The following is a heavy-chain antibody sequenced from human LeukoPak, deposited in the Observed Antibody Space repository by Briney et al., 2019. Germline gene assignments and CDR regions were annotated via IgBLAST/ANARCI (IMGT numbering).Heavy chain of an antibody. CDR1: GGTFSSYA. J-gene: IGHJ4*02. Sequence: SVKVSCKASGGTFSSYAISWVRQAPGQGLGWMGGIIPIFGTANYAQKFQGRDTITADESTSTAYMELSSLRSEDTAVYYCAREGVITFGGVVVIGSQFDYWGQGTLVTVSS. CDR3: AREGVITFGGVVVIGSQFDY. CDR2: IIPIFGTA. V-gene: IGHV1-69*13. D-gene: IGHD3-16*02.